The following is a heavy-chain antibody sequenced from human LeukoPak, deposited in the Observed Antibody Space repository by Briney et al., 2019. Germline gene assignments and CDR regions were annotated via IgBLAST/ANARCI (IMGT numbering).Heavy chain of an antibody. J-gene: IGHJ4*02. Sequence: GASVKVSCKASGYTFTSYDINWVRQATGQGLEWMGWMNPNSGNTGYAQKFQGRVTMTRDTSISTAYMELSRLRSDDTAVYYCARIMTYYYDSSGYYLFDYWGQGTLVTVSS. CDR3: ARIMTYYYDSSGYYLFDY. V-gene: IGHV1-8*01. D-gene: IGHD3-22*01. CDR1: GYTFTSYD. CDR2: MNPNSGNT.